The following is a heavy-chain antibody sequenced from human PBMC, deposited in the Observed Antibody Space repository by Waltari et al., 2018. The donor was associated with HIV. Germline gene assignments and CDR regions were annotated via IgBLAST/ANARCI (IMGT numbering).Heavy chain of an antibody. Sequence: EVQLMESGGGLVQSGGSLRLSCAASGFTFYNYWMVWVRQTPVKGLEWGAHIKDDGSKKYYMGSVQGRFAISRDNAKNSMVLQMNSLTAEDTAVYYCARIGTFPHNYAINFWGQGTTVTVSS. J-gene: IGHJ6*02. V-gene: IGHV3-7*01. CDR2: IKDDGSKK. CDR1: GFTFYNYW. D-gene: IGHD1-26*01. CDR3: ARIGTFPHNYAINF.